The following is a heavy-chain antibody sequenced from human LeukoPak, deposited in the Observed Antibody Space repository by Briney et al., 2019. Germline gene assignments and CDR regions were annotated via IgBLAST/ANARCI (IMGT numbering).Heavy chain of an antibody. Sequence: ASVKVSCKASGYTLTSYDISWVRQATGQGLEWMGWLIPNSGNTGYAQKFQGRVTMTRNTSISTAYMELSSLRSEDTAVYYCAREPTYYYDSSGYEGSDYWGQGTLVTVSS. J-gene: IGHJ4*02. CDR2: LIPNSGNT. V-gene: IGHV1-8*01. CDR1: GYTLTSYD. D-gene: IGHD3-22*01. CDR3: AREPTYYYDSSGYEGSDY.